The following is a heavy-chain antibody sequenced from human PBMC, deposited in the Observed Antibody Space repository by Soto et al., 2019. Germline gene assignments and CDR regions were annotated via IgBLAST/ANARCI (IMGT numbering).Heavy chain of an antibody. V-gene: IGHV3-33*01. D-gene: IGHD6-13*01. CDR2: IWYDGSNK. CDR1: GFTFSSYG. Sequence: GGSLRLSCAASGFTFSSYGMHWVRQAPGKGLEWVAVIWYDGSNKYYADSVKGRFTISRDNSKNTLYLQMNSLRAEDTAVYYCARDLGSSWYPEYFQHWGQGTLVTVS. J-gene: IGHJ1*01. CDR3: ARDLGSSWYPEYFQH.